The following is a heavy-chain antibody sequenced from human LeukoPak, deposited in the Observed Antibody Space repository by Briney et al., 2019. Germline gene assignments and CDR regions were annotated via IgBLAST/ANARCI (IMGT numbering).Heavy chain of an antibody. Sequence: EASVKVSCKASGGTFSSYTISWVRQAPGQGLEWMGRIIPILGIANYAQKFQGRVTITADKSTSTAYMELSSLRSEDTAVYYCARDEGGYYGDYAGYFDYWGQGTLVTVSS. J-gene: IGHJ4*02. V-gene: IGHV1-69*10. D-gene: IGHD4-17*01. CDR2: IIPILGIA. CDR1: GGTFSSYT. CDR3: ARDEGGYYGDYAGYFDY.